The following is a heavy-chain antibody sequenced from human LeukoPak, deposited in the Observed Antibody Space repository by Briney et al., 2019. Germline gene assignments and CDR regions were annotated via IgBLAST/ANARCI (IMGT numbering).Heavy chain of an antibody. V-gene: IGHV3-30*04. CDR3: ARDGSTYYYGSGSFVDAFDI. J-gene: IGHJ3*02. CDR2: ISYDGSNK. CDR1: GFTFSSYA. Sequence: QSGGSLRLSCAASGFTFSSYAMHWVRQAPGKGLEWVAVISYDGSNKYYADSVKGRFTISRDNSKNTLYLQMNSLRAEDTAVYYCARDGSTYYYGSGSFVDAFDIWGQGTMVTVSS. D-gene: IGHD3-10*01.